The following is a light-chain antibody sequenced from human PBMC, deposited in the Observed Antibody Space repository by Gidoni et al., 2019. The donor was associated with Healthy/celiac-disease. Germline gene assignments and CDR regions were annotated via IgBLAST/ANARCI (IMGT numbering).Light chain of an antibody. CDR3: QQYGSSPPET. V-gene: IGKV3-20*01. J-gene: IGKJ4*01. CDR1: QSVSSSY. Sequence: IVLTQSPGTLYLSPGERATLSCRASQSVSSSYLAWYQQKPGQAPRLLIYGASSRATGIPDRFSGSGSGTDFTLTISRLEPEDFAVYYCQQYGSSPPETFGGGTKVEIK. CDR2: GAS.